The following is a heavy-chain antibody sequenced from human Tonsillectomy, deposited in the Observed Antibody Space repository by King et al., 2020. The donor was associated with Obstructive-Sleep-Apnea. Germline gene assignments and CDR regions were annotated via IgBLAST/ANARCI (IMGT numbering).Heavy chain of an antibody. J-gene: IGHJ4*02. CDR1: GGSISNSSYY. CDR3: ARDASYCDGDCYSDLDY. D-gene: IGHD2-21*02. Sequence: QLQESGPGLVRPSETLSLTCTVSGGSISNSSYYWGWIRQPPGKGLEWIGSIFYSGTTYCSPSLKSRVTISVDRSKNQFSLRLTSVTAADTAVYYCARDASYCDGDCYSDLDYWGQGTLVTVSS. V-gene: IGHV4-39*07. CDR2: IFYSGTT.